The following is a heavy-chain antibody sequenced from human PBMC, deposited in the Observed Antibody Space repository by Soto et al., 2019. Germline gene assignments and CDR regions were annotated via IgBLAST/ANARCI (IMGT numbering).Heavy chain of an antibody. Sequence: SETLSLTCTVSGGSISSYYWSWIRQPPGKGLEWIGYIYYSGSTNYNPSLKSRVTISVDTSKNQFSLKLSSVTAADTAVYYCAREHSHYDILTGYYYYYMDVWGKGTTVTVSS. D-gene: IGHD3-9*01. J-gene: IGHJ6*03. CDR2: IYYSGST. CDR3: AREHSHYDILTGYYYYYMDV. CDR1: GGSISSYY. V-gene: IGHV4-59*01.